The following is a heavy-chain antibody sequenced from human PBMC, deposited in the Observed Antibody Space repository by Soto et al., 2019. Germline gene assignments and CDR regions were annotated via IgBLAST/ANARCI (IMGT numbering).Heavy chain of an antibody. J-gene: IGHJ6*02. D-gene: IGHD2-15*01. CDR3: ARVAATLYGMDV. CDR2: MNPNSGNT. V-gene: IGHV1-8*01. CDR1: GYTFTSYD. Sequence: VASVKVSCKASGYTFTSYDINWVRQATGQGLEWMGWMNPNSGNTGYAQKFQGRVTMTRNTSISTAYMELSSLRSEDTAVYYCARVAATLYGMDVWGQGTTVTVSS.